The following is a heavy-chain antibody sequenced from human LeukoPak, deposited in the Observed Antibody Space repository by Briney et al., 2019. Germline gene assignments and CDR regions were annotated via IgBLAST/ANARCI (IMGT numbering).Heavy chain of an antibody. CDR3: ARSSGWWPLDY. V-gene: IGHV4-4*08. D-gene: IGHD6-13*01. CDR1: AFSFDSYS. J-gene: IGHJ4*02. Sequence: SETLSLTSSVSAFSFDSYSCHWDRHPPGKGLEDLAAIDTAGTESFTLSLKSRLSISDDRSKSQCSLELSSVTAADTGVYYCARSSGWWPLDYWGQGTLVAVSS. CDR2: IDTAGTE.